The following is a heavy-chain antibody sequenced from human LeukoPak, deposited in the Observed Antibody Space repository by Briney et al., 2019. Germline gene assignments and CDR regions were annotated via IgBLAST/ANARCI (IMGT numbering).Heavy chain of an antibody. J-gene: IGHJ3*02. Sequence: PSETLSLTCTVSGGSISSYYWSWIRQPPGKGLEWIGYIYYSGSTNYNPSLKSRVTISVDTSKNQFSLKLSSVTAADTAVYYCARAPAANEAFDIWGQGTMVTVSS. CDR3: ARAPAANEAFDI. CDR1: GGSISSYY. V-gene: IGHV4-59*08. D-gene: IGHD6-13*01. CDR2: IYYSGST.